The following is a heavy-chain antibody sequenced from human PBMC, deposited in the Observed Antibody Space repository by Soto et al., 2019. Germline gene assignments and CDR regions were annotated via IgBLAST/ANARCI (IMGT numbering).Heavy chain of an antibody. Sequence: GSLRLSCAASGFTFSSYGMHWVRQAPGKGLEWVAVISYNGSNKYYADSVKGRFTISRDNSKNTLYLQMNSLRAEDTAVYYCAKEPGGGYSGYDLDYYYGMDVWGQGTTVTVSS. CDR3: AKEPGGGYSGYDLDYYYGMDV. D-gene: IGHD5-12*01. V-gene: IGHV3-30*18. J-gene: IGHJ6*02. CDR2: ISYNGSNK. CDR1: GFTFSSYG.